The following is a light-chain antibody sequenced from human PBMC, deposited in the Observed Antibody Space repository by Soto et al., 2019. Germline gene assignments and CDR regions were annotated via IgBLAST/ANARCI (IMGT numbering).Light chain of an antibody. CDR2: VERSGTY. J-gene: IGLJ3*02. Sequence: QSVLTQSSSASASLGSSVKLTCSLSSGHSGYIIAWHQQQPGKAPRHLMKVERSGTYNKGSGVPDRFSGSSSGADRYLTISNLQSEDESNYYCATWDSNTRVFGGGTKLTVL. CDR3: ATWDSNTRV. CDR1: SGHSGYI. V-gene: IGLV4-60*03.